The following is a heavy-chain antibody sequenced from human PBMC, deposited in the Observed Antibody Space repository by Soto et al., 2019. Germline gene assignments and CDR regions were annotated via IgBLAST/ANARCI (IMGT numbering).Heavy chain of an antibody. CDR1: GFTFSSYG. V-gene: IGHV3-33*01. CDR3: AREGGYSGYDYYYGMDV. J-gene: IGHJ6*02. CDR2: IWYDGSNK. Sequence: QVQLVESGGGVVQPGRSLRLSCAASGFTFSSYGMHWVRQAPGKGLEWVAVIWYDGSNKYYADSVKGRFTISRDNSKNTLYLQMNSLRAEDTAVYYRAREGGYSGYDYYYGMDVWGQGTTVTVSS. D-gene: IGHD5-12*01.